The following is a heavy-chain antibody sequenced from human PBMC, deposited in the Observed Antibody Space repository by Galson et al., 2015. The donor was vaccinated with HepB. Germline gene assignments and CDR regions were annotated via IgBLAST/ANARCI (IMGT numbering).Heavy chain of an antibody. Sequence: SLRLSCAASGFKFSIYGMEWVRQAPGKGLEWVAGIWYDGSNKKHADSVKGRFTISRDNSQNTLYLQMNSLRVEETAVYYCARGPMGKTRAPLDYWGQGTLVTVSS. CDR2: IWYDGSNK. CDR3: ARGPMGKTRAPLDY. J-gene: IGHJ4*02. D-gene: IGHD4-23*01. CDR1: GFKFSIYG. V-gene: IGHV3-33*08.